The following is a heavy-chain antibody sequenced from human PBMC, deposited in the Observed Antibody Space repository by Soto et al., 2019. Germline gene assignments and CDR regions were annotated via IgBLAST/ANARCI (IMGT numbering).Heavy chain of an antibody. CDR1: GYSFTNYG. CDR2: ISGFNGNT. Sequence: QDQLVQSGAEVKKPGASVTVSCKASGYSFTNYGITWVRQAPGQGLEWMGWISGFNGNTHYAQKLKGRVTMTTDASTSTAYMELRSLRSVDTAVYYCARDRGVAPPVAGNIHYYYDMDVWGKGTTVTVSS. D-gene: IGHD6-19*01. CDR3: ARDRGVAPPVAGNIHYYYDMDV. V-gene: IGHV1-18*01. J-gene: IGHJ6*03.